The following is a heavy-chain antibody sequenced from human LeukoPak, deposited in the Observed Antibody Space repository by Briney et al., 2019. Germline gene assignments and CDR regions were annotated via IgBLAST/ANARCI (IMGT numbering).Heavy chain of an antibody. CDR2: INPNSGGT. J-gene: IGHJ4*02. Sequence: ASVQVSCKASGYTFTGYYMHWVRQAPGQGLEWMGWINPNSGGTNYAQKFQGRVTMTRDTSISTAYMELSRLRSDDTAVYYCARAGFLAVAGTNYFDYWGQGTLVTASS. CDR1: GYTFTGYY. V-gene: IGHV1-2*02. D-gene: IGHD6-19*01. CDR3: ARAGFLAVAGTNYFDY.